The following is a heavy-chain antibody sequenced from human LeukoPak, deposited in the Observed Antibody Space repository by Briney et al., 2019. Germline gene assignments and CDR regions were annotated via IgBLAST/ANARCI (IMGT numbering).Heavy chain of an antibody. Sequence: ASVKVSCKASGYTFTSYAMHWVRQAPGQRLEWMGWINAGNGNTKYSQEFQGRVTITRDTSASTAYMELSSLRSEDTAVYYCARGPYSSGSYYYYYYYMDVWGKGTTVTISS. CDR1: GYTFTSYA. CDR3: ARGPYSSGSYYYYYYYMDV. D-gene: IGHD6-19*01. J-gene: IGHJ6*03. V-gene: IGHV1-3*03. CDR2: INAGNGNT.